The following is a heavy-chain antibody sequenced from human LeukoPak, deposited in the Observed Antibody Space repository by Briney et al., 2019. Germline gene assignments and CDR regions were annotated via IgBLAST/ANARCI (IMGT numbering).Heavy chain of an antibody. CDR1: GGSISSGSYY. Sequence: SQTLSLTCTVSGGSISSGSYYWSWIRQPAGKGLEWIGRIYTSGSTNYNPSLKSRVTISVDTSKNQFSLKLSSATAADTAVYYCARSPSRGIPVVNWFDPWGQGTLVTVSS. V-gene: IGHV4-61*02. J-gene: IGHJ5*02. CDR2: IYTSGST. CDR3: ARSPSRGIPVVNWFDP. D-gene: IGHD2-15*01.